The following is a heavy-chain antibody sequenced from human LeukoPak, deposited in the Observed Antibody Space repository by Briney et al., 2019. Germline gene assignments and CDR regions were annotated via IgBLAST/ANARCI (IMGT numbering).Heavy chain of an antibody. V-gene: IGHV5-51*01. J-gene: IGHJ5*02. CDR2: IYPGDSDT. Sequence: GESLKISCKGSGYSFTSYWIGWVRQMPGKGLEWMGIIYPGDSDTRYSPSFQGQVTISADKSISTAYLQWSSLKASDTAMYYCASGTYNYYDSSGYPHTWGQGTLVTVFS. D-gene: IGHD3-22*01. CDR3: ASGTYNYYDSSGYPHT. CDR1: GYSFTSYW.